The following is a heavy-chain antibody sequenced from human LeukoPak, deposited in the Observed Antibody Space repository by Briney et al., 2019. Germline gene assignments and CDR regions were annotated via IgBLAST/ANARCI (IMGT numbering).Heavy chain of an antibody. D-gene: IGHD1-26*01. CDR2: ISYDGSNK. V-gene: IGHV3-30*01. CDR1: GFTFSSYA. J-gene: IGHJ2*01. Sequence: PGGSLRLSCAASGFTFSSYAMHWVRQAPGKGLEWVAVISYDGSNKYYADSVKGRFTISRDNSKNTLYLQMNSPRAEGTGVYYCAGEGGSYGGWYFDLWGRGTLVTVSS. CDR3: AGEGGSYGGWYFDL.